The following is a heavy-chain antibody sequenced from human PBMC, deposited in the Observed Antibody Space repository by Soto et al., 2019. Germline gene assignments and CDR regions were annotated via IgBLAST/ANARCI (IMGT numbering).Heavy chain of an antibody. V-gene: IGHV3-23*01. CDR2: ISGSGDST. CDR1: GFTFSSYA. J-gene: IGHJ6*02. Sequence: EVQVLESGGGLVQPGGSLRLSCAASGFTFSSYAMSWVRQAPGKGLEWGSAISGSGDSTRYADSVQGRFTISRDTSKHTLYLQMNSLRAEDTAVYYCAKFYYGDYSYYYYGMDVWGQGTTVTVSS. CDR3: AKFYYGDYSYYYYGMDV. D-gene: IGHD4-17*01.